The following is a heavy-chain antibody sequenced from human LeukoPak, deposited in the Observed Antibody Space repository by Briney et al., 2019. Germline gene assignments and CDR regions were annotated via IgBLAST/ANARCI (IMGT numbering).Heavy chain of an antibody. D-gene: IGHD2-21*02. CDR3: ARGTAPTYYYYYYYMDV. Sequence: SVRVSCKASGGTFSSYAISWVRQAPGQGLEWMGGIIPIIGTANYAQKFEGRVTITADDSTSTAYMELTSLRSKDTAVYYCARGTAPTYYYYYYYMDVWGKGTTVTVSS. J-gene: IGHJ6*03. V-gene: IGHV1-69*01. CDR1: GGTFSSYA. CDR2: IIPIIGTA.